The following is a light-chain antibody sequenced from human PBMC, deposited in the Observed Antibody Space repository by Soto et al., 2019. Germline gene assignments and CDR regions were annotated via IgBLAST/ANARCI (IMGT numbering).Light chain of an antibody. CDR2: GNS. V-gene: IGLV1-40*01. J-gene: IGLJ3*02. CDR1: SSNIGAGYD. CDR3: QASDGSLSGGWV. Sequence: QSVLTQPPSVSGAPGQRVTISCTGSSSNIGAGYDVHWYQQLPGTAPKLLIYGNSNRPAGVPDRFSCSKSGTSASPAIARXXXXDEADYYCQASDGSLSGGWVFGGGTKLTVL.